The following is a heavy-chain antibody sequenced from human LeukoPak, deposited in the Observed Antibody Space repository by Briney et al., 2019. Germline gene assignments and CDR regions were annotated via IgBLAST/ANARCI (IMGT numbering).Heavy chain of an antibody. J-gene: IGHJ4*02. CDR1: GGSIRSYY. D-gene: IGHD4-17*01. CDR2: IYYSGST. Sequence: SETLSLTCTVSGGSIRSYYWAWIRQPPGKGLEWIGSIYYSGSTFYNPSLKSRVTISVDTSKNQFSLKLSSVTAADTAVYYCARHYGDYSISTPIDYWGQGSLVTVSS. V-gene: IGHV4-39*01. CDR3: ARHYGDYSISTPIDY.